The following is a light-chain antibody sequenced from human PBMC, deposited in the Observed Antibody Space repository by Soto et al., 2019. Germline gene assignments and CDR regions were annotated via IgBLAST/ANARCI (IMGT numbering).Light chain of an antibody. CDR3: QQYGSSHLIS. Sequence: PGESATLSCRASQTVSITYLTWYQQKPGQAPRLLIFGASKRANGIPDRFSGSGSGRDFTLTISGLEPEDFAVYYCQQYGSSHLISFGQGTRLEIK. J-gene: IGKJ5*01. CDR1: QTVSITY. CDR2: GAS. V-gene: IGKV3-20*01.